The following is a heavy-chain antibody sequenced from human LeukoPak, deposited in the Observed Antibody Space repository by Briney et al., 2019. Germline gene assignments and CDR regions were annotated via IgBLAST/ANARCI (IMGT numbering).Heavy chain of an antibody. CDR2: INHSGST. CDR1: GGSFSGYY. Sequence: SETLSLTCAVYGGSFSGYYWSWIRQPPGKGLEWIGEINHSGSTNYNPSLKSRVTISVDKSKNQFSLKLSSVTAADTAVDHCARGRGYNAFDIWGQGTMVTVSS. J-gene: IGHJ3*02. D-gene: IGHD5-18*01. CDR3: ARGRGYNAFDI. V-gene: IGHV4-34*01.